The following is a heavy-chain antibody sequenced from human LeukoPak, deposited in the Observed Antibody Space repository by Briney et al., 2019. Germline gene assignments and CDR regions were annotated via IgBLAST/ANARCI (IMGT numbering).Heavy chain of an antibody. V-gene: IGHV4-39*07. D-gene: IGHD2-2*01. CDR3: ARDKRVVPTAGIDY. CDR2: FYYSGST. J-gene: IGHJ4*02. Sequence: SENLSLNCTVSGGSISSGDYYWGWIRQPPGKGLEWIGSFYYSGSTYYNPSLKSRVTISVDTSKNQFSLKLSSVTAADTAVYYCARDKRVVPTAGIDYWGQGTLVTVSS. CDR1: GGSISSGDYY.